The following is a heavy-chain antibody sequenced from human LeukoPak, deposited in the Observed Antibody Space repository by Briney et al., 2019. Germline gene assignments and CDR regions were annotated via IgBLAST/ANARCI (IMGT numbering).Heavy chain of an antibody. CDR1: GFTFSSAW. J-gene: IGHJ6*02. D-gene: IGHD2-21*01. CDR2: INSDGSST. CDR3: TRDYSYAMAV. V-gene: IGHV3-74*01. Sequence: GGSLRLSCAASGFTFSSAWMHWVRQTPGKGLEWVSRINSDGSSTNYADSVKGRFTIFRDNAKNMVNLQMNSLRAEDTAIYYCTRDYSYAMAVWGQGTTVTVSS.